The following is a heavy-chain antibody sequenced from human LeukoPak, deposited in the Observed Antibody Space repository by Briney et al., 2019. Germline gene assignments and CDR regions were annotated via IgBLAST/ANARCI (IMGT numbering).Heavy chain of an antibody. CDR2: IDPSDSYT. J-gene: IGHJ6*02. Sequence: KPGESLRISCKGSGYSFTNYWITWVRQMPGKGLEWMGKIDPSDSYTNYSPSFQGHVTISADKSISTAYLQWSSLKASDTAMYYCARRTGFLFGMDVWGQGTTVTVSS. V-gene: IGHV5-10-1*01. CDR1: GYSFTNYW. D-gene: IGHD6-19*01. CDR3: ARRTGFLFGMDV.